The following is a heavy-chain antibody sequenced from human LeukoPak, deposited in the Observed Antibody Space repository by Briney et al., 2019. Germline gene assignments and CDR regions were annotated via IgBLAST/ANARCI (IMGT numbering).Heavy chain of an antibody. CDR3: DRGVVVVPAATLVGQDAFDI. J-gene: IGHJ3*02. CDR2: IYTSGST. V-gene: IGHV4-4*07. CDR1: GGSISSYY. D-gene: IGHD2-2*01. Sequence: SETLSLTCTVSGGSISSYYWSWIRQPAGKGLEWIGRIYTSGSTNYNPSLKSRVTISVDTSKNQFSLKLSSVTAADTAVYYCDRGVVVVPAATLVGQDAFDIWGQGTMVTVSS.